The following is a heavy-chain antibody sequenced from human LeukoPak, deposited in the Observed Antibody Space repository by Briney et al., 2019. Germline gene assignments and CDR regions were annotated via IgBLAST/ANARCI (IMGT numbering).Heavy chain of an antibody. CDR1: GGSITNF. D-gene: IGHD6-6*01. CDR2: IDYSGYT. V-gene: IGHV4-59*13. J-gene: IGHJ6*03. Sequence: PSETLSLTCTVSGGSITNFWSWIRQPPGKGLEWIGYIDYSGYTNYNPSLKSRVTISVDTSKNQFSLKLSSVPAADTAVYFCARDWGVGGRPGYMDVWGKGTTVTVSS. CDR3: ARDWGVGGRPGYMDV.